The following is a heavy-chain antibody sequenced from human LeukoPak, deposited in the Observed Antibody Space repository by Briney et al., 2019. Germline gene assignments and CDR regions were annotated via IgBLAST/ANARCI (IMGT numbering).Heavy chain of an antibody. J-gene: IGHJ3*02. D-gene: IGHD2-21*02. V-gene: IGHV4-31*03. Sequence: PSETLSLTCTVSGGSISSGGYYWSWIRQHPGKGLEWIGYIYYSGSTYYNPSLKSRVTISVDTSKNQFSLKLSSVTAADTAVYYCARALDDSDAFDIWGQGTMVTVSS. CDR1: GGSISSGGYY. CDR3: ARALDDSDAFDI. CDR2: IYYSGST.